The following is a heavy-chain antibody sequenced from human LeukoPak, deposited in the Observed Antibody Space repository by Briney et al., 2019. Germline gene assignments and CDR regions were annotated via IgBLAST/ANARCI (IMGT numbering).Heavy chain of an antibody. V-gene: IGHV3-23*01. CDR3: ARGLPSRGGGWLRDLYYFDY. J-gene: IGHJ4*02. CDR1: GFTFSSYA. D-gene: IGHD2-15*01. Sequence: GGSLRLSCAASGFTFSSYAMSWVRQAPGKGLEWVSAISGSGGSTYYADSVKGRFTISRDNSKNTLYLQMNSLRAEDTAVYYCARGLPSRGGGWLRDLYYFDYWGQGTLVTVSS. CDR2: ISGSGGST.